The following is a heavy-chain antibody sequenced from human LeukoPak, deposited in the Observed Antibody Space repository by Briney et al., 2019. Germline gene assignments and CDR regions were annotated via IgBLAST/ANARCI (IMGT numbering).Heavy chain of an antibody. D-gene: IGHD7-27*01. CDR3: ASRKLGNDY. CDR1: GGSVSEYY. CDR2: IYYTGST. Sequence: PSETLSLTCTISGGSVSEYYWSWIRQSPGKGLEWIGYIYYTGSTTYNPSLKSRVTISADTSKNQFSLKLSSVTAADTAVYYCASRKLGNDYWGQGTLVTVSS. V-gene: IGHV4-59*02. J-gene: IGHJ4*02.